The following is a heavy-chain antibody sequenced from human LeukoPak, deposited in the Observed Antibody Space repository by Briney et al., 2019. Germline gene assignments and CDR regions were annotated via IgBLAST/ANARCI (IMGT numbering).Heavy chain of an antibody. CDR1: GYTFTSYG. CDR3: ARGRGYSGWTDY. D-gene: IGHD5-12*01. J-gene: IGHJ4*02. CDR2: ISAYNGNT. V-gene: IGHV1-18*01. Sequence: ASVKVSCKASGYTFTSYGISWVRQAPGQGLDWMGWISAYNGNTNYAQKLQGRVTMTTDTSTRPAYMEVRSLRSDDTAVYYCARGRGYSGWTDYWGQGTLVNVSS.